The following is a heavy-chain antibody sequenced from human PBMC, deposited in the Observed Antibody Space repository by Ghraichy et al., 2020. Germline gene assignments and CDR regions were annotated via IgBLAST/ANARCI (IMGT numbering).Heavy chain of an antibody. CDR2: VNHSGST. CDR3: ARRAARPRVIDY. J-gene: IGHJ4*02. D-gene: IGHD6-6*01. CDR1: GGSFSGYY. Sequence: SETLSLTCAVYGGSFSGYYWSWIRQPPGKGLEWIGEVNHSGSTNYNPSLKSRVTISVDTSKNQFSLKLSSVTAADTAVYYCARRAARPRVIDYWGQGTLVTVSS. V-gene: IGHV4-34*01.